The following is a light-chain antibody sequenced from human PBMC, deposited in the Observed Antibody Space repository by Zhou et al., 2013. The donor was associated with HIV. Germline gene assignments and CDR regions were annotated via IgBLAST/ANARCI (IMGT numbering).Light chain of an antibody. V-gene: IGKV1-39*01. CDR2: GVS. J-gene: IGKJ2*01. CDR1: QGIANY. CDR3: QQSHSTPRT. Sequence: DIQLTQSPSFLSASVGDRVTITCRASQGIANYLAWYQQKPGKAPKLLIYGVSNLQSGVPSRFSGSGSGTHFTLTINSLQPEDFATYYCQQSHSTPRTFGQGTKLEIK.